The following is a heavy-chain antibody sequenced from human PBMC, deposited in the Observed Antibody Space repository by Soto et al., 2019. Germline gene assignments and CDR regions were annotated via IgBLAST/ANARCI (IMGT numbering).Heavy chain of an antibody. CDR2: IYWDDDK. CDR1: GFSLSTSGVG. D-gene: IGHD3-9*01. V-gene: IGHV2-5*02. J-gene: IGHJ5*02. Sequence: QITLKESGPPLVKPTQTLTLTCTFSGFSLSTSGVGVGWIRQPPGKALEWLALIYWDDDKRYSPSLKSRLTITKDTPKXXVXLXXTNMDPVDTATYYCAHTPRNDLLAGYLRATNWFDPWGQGTLVTVSS. CDR3: AHTPRNDLLAGYLRATNWFDP.